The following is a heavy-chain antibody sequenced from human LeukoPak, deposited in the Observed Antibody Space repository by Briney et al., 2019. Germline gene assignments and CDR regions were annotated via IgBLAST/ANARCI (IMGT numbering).Heavy chain of an antibody. CDR1: GFTFSSYS. Sequence: GGSLRLSCAASGFTFSSYSMNWVRQAPGKGLEWVSSISGSSSYIYYADSVKGRFTISRDNAKNSLYLQMNSLRGEDTALYYCARDLAPCCSGGRCSTFDYWGQGTLVTVSS. CDR3: ARDLAPCCSGGRCSTFDY. CDR2: ISGSSSYI. V-gene: IGHV3-21*01. J-gene: IGHJ4*02. D-gene: IGHD2-15*01.